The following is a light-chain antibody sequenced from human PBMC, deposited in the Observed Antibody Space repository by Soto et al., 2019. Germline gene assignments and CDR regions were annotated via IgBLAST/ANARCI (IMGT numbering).Light chain of an antibody. Sequence: IQYSESPCSLAASVGNRVTITCRPSQGISSFLAWYQQKPGKAPKLLIYAASTLQSGVPSRFSGSGSGTDFTLTIRCLQSEDFATYFCQQLNCHPIPFGEGTRLDIK. CDR2: AAS. V-gene: IGKV1-9*01. CDR1: QGISSF. CDR3: QQLNCHPIP. J-gene: IGKJ5*01.